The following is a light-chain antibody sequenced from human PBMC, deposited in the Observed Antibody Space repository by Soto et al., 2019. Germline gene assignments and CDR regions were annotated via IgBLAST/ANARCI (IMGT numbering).Light chain of an antibody. CDR3: QQANSLPIV. CDR2: SAS. CDR1: QDIKKW. Sequence: DIQVTQSPSSVSASVGDRVTITCLASQDIKKWLVWYQQKPGKAPNLLIYSASVLHGGVPSRFSGSGSGTDFTLTISGLQPEDFGTYYCQQANSLPIVFGHGTRLEIK. V-gene: IGKV1-12*01. J-gene: IGKJ5*01.